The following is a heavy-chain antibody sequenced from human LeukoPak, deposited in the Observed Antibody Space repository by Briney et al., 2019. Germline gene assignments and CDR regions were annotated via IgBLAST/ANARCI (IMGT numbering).Heavy chain of an antibody. CDR1: GYTFTGYY. Sequence: ASVKVSCKASGYTFTGYYMHWVRQAPGQGLEWMGRINPNSGGTNYAQKFQGRVTMTRDTSISTAYMELSRLRSDDTAVYYCARVLAGSGSSEFDYWGRGTLVTVSS. CDR2: INPNSGGT. D-gene: IGHD3-10*01. J-gene: IGHJ4*02. V-gene: IGHV1-2*06. CDR3: ARVLAGSGSSEFDY.